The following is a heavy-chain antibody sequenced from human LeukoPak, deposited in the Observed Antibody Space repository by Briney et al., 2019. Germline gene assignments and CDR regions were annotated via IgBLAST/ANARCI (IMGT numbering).Heavy chain of an antibody. J-gene: IGHJ4*02. V-gene: IGHV3-23*01. CDR1: GLTFSTYA. D-gene: IGHD5-12*01. Sequence: GGSLRLSCTASGLTFSTYALSWVRQTPGKGLEWLSVISATGSTTYYADSVRGRFTISRDNSKNTLYLQMNSLRSDDTAVYYCARHGSGSSFDYWGQGTLVTVSS. CDR2: ISATGSTT. CDR3: ARHGSGSSFDY.